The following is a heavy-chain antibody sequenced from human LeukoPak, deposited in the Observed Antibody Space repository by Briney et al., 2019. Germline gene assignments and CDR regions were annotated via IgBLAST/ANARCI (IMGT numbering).Heavy chain of an antibody. J-gene: IGHJ4*02. V-gene: IGHV1-69*04. CDR1: GGTFSSYA. D-gene: IGHD2-2*01. CDR3: ARDIVVVPGSLNRADY. Sequence: SVKVSCKASGGTFSSYAISWVRQAPGQGLEWMGRIIPILGIANYAQKFQGRVTITADKSTSTAYMELSSLRSEDTAVYYCARDIVVVPGSLNRADYWGQGTLVTVSS. CDR2: IIPILGIA.